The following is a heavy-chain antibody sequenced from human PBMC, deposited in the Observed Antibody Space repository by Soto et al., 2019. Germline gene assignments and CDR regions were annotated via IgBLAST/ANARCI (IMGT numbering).Heavy chain of an antibody. CDR1: GGTFSTYA. CDR2: IIPSFGTP. J-gene: IGHJ6*02. V-gene: IGHV1-69*13. Sequence: SVKVSCKASGGTFSTYAVNWVRQVPRQGLEWMGGIIPSFGTPSYAQRFQGRVTIIADESTSTAYLEMSSLRSEDTAVYYCARDREQLGVSVNYGLDVWGQGPTVTVSS. D-gene: IGHD1-26*01. CDR3: ARDREQLGVSVNYGLDV.